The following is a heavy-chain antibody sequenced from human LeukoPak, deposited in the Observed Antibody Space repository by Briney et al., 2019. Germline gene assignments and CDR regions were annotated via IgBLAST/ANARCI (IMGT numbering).Heavy chain of an antibody. CDR1: GGSISSYY. Sequence: SETLSLTCTVSGGSISSYYWSWIRQPPGKGLEWIGYIYYSGGTNYNPSLKSRVTISVDTSKNQFSLKLSSVTAADTAVYYCARVYSSGWPFDYWGQGTLVTVSS. V-gene: IGHV4-59*01. CDR3: ARVYSSGWPFDY. D-gene: IGHD6-19*01. J-gene: IGHJ4*02. CDR2: IYYSGGT.